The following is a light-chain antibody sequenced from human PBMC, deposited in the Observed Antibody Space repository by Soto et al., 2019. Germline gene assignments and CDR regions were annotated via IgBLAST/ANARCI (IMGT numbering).Light chain of an antibody. CDR1: SSDVGGYNY. CDR3: TSYTSSSTLDV. CDR2: EVS. Sequence: QSALTQPASVSGSPGQLITISCTGTSSDVGGYNYVSWYQQHPGKAPKLMIYEVSNRPLGVSNRFSGSKSGNTASLTISGLQAEDEADYYCTSYTSSSTLDVFGTGTKVTVL. J-gene: IGLJ1*01. V-gene: IGLV2-14*01.